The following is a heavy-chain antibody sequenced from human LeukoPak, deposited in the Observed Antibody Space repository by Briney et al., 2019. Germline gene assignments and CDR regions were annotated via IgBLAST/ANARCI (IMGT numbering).Heavy chain of an antibody. J-gene: IGHJ4*02. Sequence: PSHTLSLDCTVAGGSISSYYCSWIRQPAGKGLDLNGLIYTSGNTNYNPSLKSRVTISVDKSKNQFSLKLSSVTAADTAVYYCARAGRYDSSGMGIFDYWGQGTLVTVSS. CDR3: ARAGRYDSSGMGIFDY. CDR1: GGSISSYY. V-gene: IGHV4-4*07. D-gene: IGHD3-22*01. CDR2: IYTSGNT.